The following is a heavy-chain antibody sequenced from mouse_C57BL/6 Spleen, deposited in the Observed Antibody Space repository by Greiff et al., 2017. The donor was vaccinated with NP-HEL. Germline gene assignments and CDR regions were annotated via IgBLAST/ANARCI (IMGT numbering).Heavy chain of an antibody. Sequence: QVQLQQPGAELVRPGTSVKLSCKASGYTFTSYWMHWVKQRPGQGLEWIGVIDPSDSYTNYNQKFKGKATLTVDTSSSTAYMQLSSLTSEDSAVYYCARDSHWGQGTTLTVSS. CDR1: GYTFTSYW. CDR3: ARDSH. V-gene: IGHV1-59*01. J-gene: IGHJ2*01. CDR2: IDPSDSYT.